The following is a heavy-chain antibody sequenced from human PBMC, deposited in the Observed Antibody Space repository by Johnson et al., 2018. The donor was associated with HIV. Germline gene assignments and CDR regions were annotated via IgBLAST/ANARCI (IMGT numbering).Heavy chain of an antibody. CDR2: INWNGGSA. CDR1: GFTFDDYG. D-gene: IGHD3-3*01. Sequence: VQLVESGGGVVRPGESLRLSCAASGFTFDDYGMSWVLQAPGKGLEWVSGINWNGGSAGHADSLKGRFIISRDNAKNSLYLQMNSLRAEDTAVYYCARAAYYDFWSGYFDAFDIWGQGTMVTVSS. V-gene: IGHV3-20*04. CDR3: ARAAYYDFWSGYFDAFDI. J-gene: IGHJ3*02.